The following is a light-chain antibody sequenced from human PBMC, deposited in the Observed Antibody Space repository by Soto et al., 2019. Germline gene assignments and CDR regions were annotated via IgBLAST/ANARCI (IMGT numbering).Light chain of an antibody. V-gene: IGKV3-15*01. J-gene: IGKJ5*01. CDR1: QTVSSN. Sequence: VGMSLPPAPLSMSPGARATLSCRASQTVSSNLAWYQQKPGQAPRLLIYGASTRATGIPARFSGSGSGTEFTLTISSLQSEEVAVYYCQQYNNWAPITFGQGTRLEI. CDR3: QQYNNWAPIT. CDR2: GAS.